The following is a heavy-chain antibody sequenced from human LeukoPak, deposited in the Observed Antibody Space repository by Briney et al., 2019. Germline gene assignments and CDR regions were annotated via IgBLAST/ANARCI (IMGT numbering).Heavy chain of an antibody. Sequence: PGGSLRLSCAASGFTFSSYWMHWVRQAPGKGLVWVSRINSDGSSTSYADSVKGRFTISRDNAKNTLYLQMNSLRAEDTGVYYCARLRVIRGVTADYWGQGTLVTVSS. CDR3: ARLRVIRGVTADY. CDR1: GFTFSSYW. J-gene: IGHJ4*02. D-gene: IGHD3-10*01. CDR2: INSDGSST. V-gene: IGHV3-74*01.